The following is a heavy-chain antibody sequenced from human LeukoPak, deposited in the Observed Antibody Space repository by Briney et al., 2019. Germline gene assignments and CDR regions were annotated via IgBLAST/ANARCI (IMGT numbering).Heavy chain of an antibody. Sequence: PSETLSRTCAVYSRSFTGYYWNWIRQSPGKGLEWIGEIDHTGSSSSNPSFKSRVTLSVDTSKNQFSLNLRSVTAADTAVYYCARASWNYGSGSYSLDYWGQGTLVTVSS. CDR1: SRSFTGYY. J-gene: IGHJ4*02. D-gene: IGHD3-10*01. V-gene: IGHV4-34*01. CDR3: ARASWNYGSGSYSLDY. CDR2: IDHTGSS.